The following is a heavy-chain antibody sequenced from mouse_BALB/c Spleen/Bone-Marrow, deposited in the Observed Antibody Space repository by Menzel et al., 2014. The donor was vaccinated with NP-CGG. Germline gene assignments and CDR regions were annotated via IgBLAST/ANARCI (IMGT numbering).Heavy chain of an antibody. J-gene: IGHJ1*01. V-gene: IGHV1-4*01. CDR3: ARSLRWYFDV. CDR2: INPSSGYT. CDR1: GYTFTSYT. Sequence: QVQLKESGAELARPGASVKMSCKASGYTFTSYTMHWVKQRPAQGLEWIGYINPSSGYTNYNQRFKDKATLTADKSSSTAYMQLSSLTSEDSAVYYCARSLRWYFDVWGAGTTVTVSS. D-gene: IGHD1-1*01.